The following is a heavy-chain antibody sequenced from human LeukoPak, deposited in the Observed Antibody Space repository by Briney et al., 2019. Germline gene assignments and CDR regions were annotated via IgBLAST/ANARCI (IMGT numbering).Heavy chain of an antibody. V-gene: IGHV3-7*03. J-gene: IGHJ1*01. CDR1: GFTFSRYW. CDR2: IKQDGSVT. CDR3: ARDPWADSSGFPLHH. D-gene: IGHD3-22*01. Sequence: GGSLRPSCATSGFTFSRYWMSWVRQAPGKGLECVANIKQDGSVTYYVDSVRGRFTISRDNAKNSLYLQMNSLRAEDTAVYYCARDPWADSSGFPLHHWGQGTLVTVSS.